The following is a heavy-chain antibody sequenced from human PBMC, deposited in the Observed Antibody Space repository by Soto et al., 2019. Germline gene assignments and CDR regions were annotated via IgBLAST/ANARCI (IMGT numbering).Heavy chain of an antibody. J-gene: IGHJ4*02. CDR1: GGSFSGYY. CDR3: AGSLRTFRY. D-gene: IGHD4-17*01. CDR2: INHSGST. V-gene: IGHV4-34*01. Sequence: SETLSLTCAVYGGSFSGYYWSWIRQPPGKGLEWIGEINHSGSTNYNPSLKSRVTISVDTSKNQFSLKLSSVTAADTAVYYCAGSLRTFRYWGQGTLVTVSS.